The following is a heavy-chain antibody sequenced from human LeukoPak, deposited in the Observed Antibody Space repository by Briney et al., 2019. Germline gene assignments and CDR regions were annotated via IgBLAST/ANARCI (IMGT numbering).Heavy chain of an antibody. CDR3: AREFEYSSSSFNYYYYYGMDV. CDR1: GFTFSSYW. V-gene: IGHV3-74*01. CDR2: INSDGSST. D-gene: IGHD6-6*01. J-gene: IGHJ6*02. Sequence: GGSLRLSCAASGFTFSSYWMHWVRQAPGKGLVWVSRINSDGSSTSYADSVKGRFTISRDNAKNTLYLQMNSLRAEDTAVYYGAREFEYSSSSFNYYYYYGMDVWGQGTTVTVSS.